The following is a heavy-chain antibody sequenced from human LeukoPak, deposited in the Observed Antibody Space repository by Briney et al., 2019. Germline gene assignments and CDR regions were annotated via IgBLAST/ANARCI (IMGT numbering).Heavy chain of an antibody. J-gene: IGHJ4*02. Sequence: QPGGSLRLSCAASGFTFSSYAMGWVRQAPGKGLEWVSAISGSGGSTYYADSVKGRFTISRDNSKNTLYLQMNSLRAEDTAVYYCAKSRGGRTMAADYWGQGTLVTVSS. D-gene: IGHD3-10*01. CDR3: AKSRGGRTMAADY. CDR2: ISGSGGST. CDR1: GFTFSSYA. V-gene: IGHV3-23*01.